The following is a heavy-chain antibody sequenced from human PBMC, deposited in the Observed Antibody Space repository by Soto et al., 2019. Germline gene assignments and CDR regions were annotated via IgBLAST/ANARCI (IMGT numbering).Heavy chain of an antibody. V-gene: IGHV3-23*01. Sequence: GGSLRLSCAASGLTFSSYPMSWVRQAPGKGLEWVSAISASGGGTYYADSVKGRFTISRDNSKNTLYLQMNSLRAEDTAVYYCAKGLGDYITYFDYWGQGTLVTVSS. D-gene: IGHD4-17*01. CDR1: GLTFSSYP. CDR2: ISASGGGT. CDR3: AKGLGDYITYFDY. J-gene: IGHJ4*02.